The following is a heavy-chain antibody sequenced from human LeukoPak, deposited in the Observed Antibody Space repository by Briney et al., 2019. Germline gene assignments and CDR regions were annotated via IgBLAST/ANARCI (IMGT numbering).Heavy chain of an antibody. D-gene: IGHD1-14*01. CDR3: AKDLGLSPTSP. Sequence: GGSLRLSCAASGFTFSSYAMSWVRQAPGKGLEWVSAISGSGGSAYYADSVKGRFTISRDNSKNTLYLQMNSLRAEDTAVYYCAKDLGLSPTSPWGQGTLVTVSS. CDR1: GFTFSSYA. J-gene: IGHJ5*02. CDR2: ISGSGGSA. V-gene: IGHV3-23*01.